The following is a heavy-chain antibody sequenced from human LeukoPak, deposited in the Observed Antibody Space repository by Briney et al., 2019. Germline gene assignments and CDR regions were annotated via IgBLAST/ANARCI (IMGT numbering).Heavy chain of an antibody. CDR3: ARATPESVWGSYRFPIGFDP. J-gene: IGHJ5*02. CDR1: GGSISSSSYY. CDR2: IYYSGST. D-gene: IGHD3-16*02. Sequence: SETLSLTCTVSGGSISSSSYYWGWIRQPPGKGLEWIGSIYYSGSTYYNPSLKSRVTISVDTSKNQFSLKLSSVTAADTVVYYCARATPESVWGSYRFPIGFDPWGQGTPVTVSS. V-gene: IGHV4-39*07.